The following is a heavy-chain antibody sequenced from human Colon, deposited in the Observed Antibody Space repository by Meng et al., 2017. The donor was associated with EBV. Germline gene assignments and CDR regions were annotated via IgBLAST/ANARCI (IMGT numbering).Heavy chain of an antibody. D-gene: IGHD5-24*01. Sequence: VQLRESGPGLVKPSQSLSLTCAVSGGSISSGGDYWTWIRQSPGEGLEWIGYIYSSGSTYFNPSLKSRLTMSLDTSKNQFSLYLESVTAADTAVYYCARGGRDGFFYVWGQGTTVTVSS. J-gene: IGHJ6*02. V-gene: IGHV4-30-4*01. CDR3: ARGGRDGFFYV. CDR1: GGSISSGGDY. CDR2: IYSSGST.